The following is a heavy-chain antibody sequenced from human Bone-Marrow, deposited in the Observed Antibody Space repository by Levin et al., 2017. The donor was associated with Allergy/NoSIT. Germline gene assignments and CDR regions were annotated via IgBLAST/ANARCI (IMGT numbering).Heavy chain of an antibody. V-gene: IGHV3-23*01. CDR3: AKDRGSSGWYRLFDY. J-gene: IGHJ4*02. Sequence: GESLKISCAASGFTFSSYAMSWVRQAPGKGLEWVSGISGSGLSTYYADSVKGRFTISRDNSKNTLYLQMNSLRAEDTALYYCAKDRGSSGWYRLFDYWGQGTLVTVSS. CDR2: ISGSGLST. D-gene: IGHD6-19*01. CDR1: GFTFSSYA.